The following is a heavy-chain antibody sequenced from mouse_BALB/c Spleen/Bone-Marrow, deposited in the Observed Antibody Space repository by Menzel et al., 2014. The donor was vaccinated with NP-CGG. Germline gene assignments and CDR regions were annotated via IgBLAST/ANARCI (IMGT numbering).Heavy chain of an antibody. CDR2: IYPSDSYT. J-gene: IGHJ2*01. V-gene: IGHV1-69*02. CDR3: TRGTRYYFDY. CDR1: GYTLTSYW. Sequence: QVQLQQSGAELVRPGASVKLSCKASGYTLTSYWINWVKQRPGQGLEWIGNIYPSDSYTNYNQKFKDKATLTVDKSSSTAYMQLSSPTSEDSAVYYCTRGTRYYFDYWGQGTTLTVSS. D-gene: IGHD3-3*01.